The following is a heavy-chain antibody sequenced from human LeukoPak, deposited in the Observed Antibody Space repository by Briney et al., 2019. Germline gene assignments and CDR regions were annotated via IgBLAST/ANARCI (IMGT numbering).Heavy chain of an antibody. CDR1: GVTFSGYS. CDR3: AREASSLRQWLVGDYYYGMDV. V-gene: IGHV3-21*04. CDR2: ITATSLHI. Sequence: PGGSLRLSCAASGVTFSGYSMNWVRQAPGKGLEWVSAITATSLHIYYADSVKGRFTISRDNAKNSLYLQMNSLRAEDTAVYYCAREASSLRQWLVGDYYYGMDVWGQGTTVTVSS. J-gene: IGHJ6*02. D-gene: IGHD6-19*01.